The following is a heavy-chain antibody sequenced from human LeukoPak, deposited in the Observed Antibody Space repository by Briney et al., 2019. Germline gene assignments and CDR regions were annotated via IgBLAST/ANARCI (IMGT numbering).Heavy chain of an antibody. Sequence: KPSETLSLTCAVYGGSFSGYYWSWIRQPPGKGLEWIGEINHSGSTNYNPSLKSRVTISVDTSKNQFSLKLSSVTAADTAVYYCARGRRRNRITIFGVVITYYFDYWGQGTLVTVSS. J-gene: IGHJ4*02. CDR3: ARGRRRNRITIFGVVITYYFDY. V-gene: IGHV4-34*01. D-gene: IGHD3-3*01. CDR1: GGSFSGYY. CDR2: INHSGST.